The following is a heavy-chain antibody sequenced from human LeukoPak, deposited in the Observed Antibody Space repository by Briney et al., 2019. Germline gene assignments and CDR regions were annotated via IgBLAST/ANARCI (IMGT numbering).Heavy chain of an antibody. Sequence: GGSLRLSCAASGFTFSSYAMHWVRQAPGKGLEWVAVISYDGSNKYYADSVKGRFTISRDNSKNTLYLQMNSLRAEDTAVYYCASGGGTDIVVVVAARGAFDIWGQGTMVTVSS. CDR2: ISYDGSNK. CDR1: GFTFSSYA. CDR3: ASGGGTDIVVVVAARGAFDI. D-gene: IGHD2-15*01. V-gene: IGHV3-30-3*01. J-gene: IGHJ3*02.